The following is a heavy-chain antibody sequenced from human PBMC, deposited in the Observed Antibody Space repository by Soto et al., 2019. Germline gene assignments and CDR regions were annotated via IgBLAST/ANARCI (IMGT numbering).Heavy chain of an antibody. CDR3: ARSQGGSTSLDIYYYYYYGMDV. Sequence: QVQLVQSGAEVKKPGSSVKVSCKAPGGTFSSYAISWVRQAPGQGLEWMGGIIPIFGTANYAPKVQGRVTITADESTSTGYMELSSLRSEDTAVYYCARSQGGSTSLDIYYYYYYGMDVWGQGTTVTVSS. V-gene: IGHV1-69*01. D-gene: IGHD2-2*01. CDR1: GGTFSSYA. CDR2: IIPIFGTA. J-gene: IGHJ6*02.